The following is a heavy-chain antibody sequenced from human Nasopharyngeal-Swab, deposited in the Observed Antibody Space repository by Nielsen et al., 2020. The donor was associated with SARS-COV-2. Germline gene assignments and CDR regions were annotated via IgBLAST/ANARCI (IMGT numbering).Heavy chain of an antibody. V-gene: IGHV1-8*01. J-gene: IGHJ4*02. CDR2: MNPNSGNT. CDR3: ARVLEGYNWNYVADY. Sequence: ASVKVSCKASGYTFTSYDINWVRQATGQGLEWMGWMNPNSGNTGYAQKFQGRVTMTRNTSISTAYMELSSLRAEDTAVYYCARVLEGYNWNYVADYWGQGTLVTVSS. CDR1: GYTFTSYD. D-gene: IGHD1-7*01.